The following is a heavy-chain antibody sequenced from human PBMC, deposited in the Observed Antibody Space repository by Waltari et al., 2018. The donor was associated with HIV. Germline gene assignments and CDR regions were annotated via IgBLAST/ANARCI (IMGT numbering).Heavy chain of an antibody. V-gene: IGHV3-21*01. CDR2: ISSSSSHR. CDR3: ARGTTWTPFDY. Sequence: EVQLVESGGGLVKPGGSLRLSCAASGFTFSSFCMNWVRQAQGKGLEWVSCISSSSSHRYYEDAVKGRCTISRDNAKNSLYLQMNSLRAEDTAVYYWARGTTWTPFDYWGQGTLVTVSS. D-gene: IGHD2-2*01. J-gene: IGHJ4*02. CDR1: GFTFSSFC.